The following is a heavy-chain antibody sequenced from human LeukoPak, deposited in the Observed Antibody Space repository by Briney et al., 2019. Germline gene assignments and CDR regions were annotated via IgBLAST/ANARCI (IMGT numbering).Heavy chain of an antibody. V-gene: IGHV3-30*18. CDR1: GFTFSSYG. J-gene: IGHJ4*02. D-gene: IGHD3-9*01. CDR3: AKAPRDYDILTGYSG. CDR2: ISYDGSNK. Sequence: GRSLRLSCAASGFTFSSYGMHWVRQAPGKGLEWVAVISYDGSNKYYADSVKGRFTISGDNSKNTLYLQMNSLRAEDTAVYYCAKAPRDYDILTGYSGWGQGTLVTVSS.